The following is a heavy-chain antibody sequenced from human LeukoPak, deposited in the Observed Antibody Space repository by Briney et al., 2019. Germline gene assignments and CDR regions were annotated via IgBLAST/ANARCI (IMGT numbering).Heavy chain of an antibody. CDR2: ISNTAISI. CDR1: GFTFSSYE. J-gene: IGHJ4*02. CDR3: ARAITMSLDY. D-gene: IGHD3-10*02. Sequence: GGSLRLSCAASGFTFSSYEMNWVRQAPGKGLEWVSYISNTAISIYYADSVKGRFTISRDNAKNSLYLQMNSLRAEDTAVYYCARAITMSLDYWGQGTLVTVSS. V-gene: IGHV3-48*03.